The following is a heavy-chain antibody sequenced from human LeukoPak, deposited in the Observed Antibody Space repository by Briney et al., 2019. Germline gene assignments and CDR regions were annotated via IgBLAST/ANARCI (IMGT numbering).Heavy chain of an antibody. CDR2: ISYDGSDE. V-gene: IGHV3-30*03. D-gene: IGHD3-16*01. Sequence: GGSLRLSCAASGFTFSNYGMHWVRQAPGKGLAWVAVISYDGSDESYADSVKGRFTISRDNSKNTLYLQMNSLRAEDTAVYYWGGGGGGPWTLFDYWGQGTLVTVSS. CDR3: GGGGGGPWTLFDY. J-gene: IGHJ4*02. CDR1: GFTFSNYG.